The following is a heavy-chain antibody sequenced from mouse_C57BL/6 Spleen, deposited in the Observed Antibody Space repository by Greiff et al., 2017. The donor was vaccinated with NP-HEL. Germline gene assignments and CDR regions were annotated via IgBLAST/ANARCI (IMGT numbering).Heavy chain of an antibody. V-gene: IGHV5-6*02. CDR1: GFTFSSYG. CDR2: ISSGGSYT. Sequence: DVMLVESGGDLVKPGGSLKLSCAASGFTFSSYGMSWVRQTPDKRLEWVATISSGGSYTYYPDSVKGRFTISRDNAKNTLYLQMSSLKSEDTAMYYCARHSSLDYWGQGTSVTFSS. J-gene: IGHJ4*01. CDR3: ARHSSLDY.